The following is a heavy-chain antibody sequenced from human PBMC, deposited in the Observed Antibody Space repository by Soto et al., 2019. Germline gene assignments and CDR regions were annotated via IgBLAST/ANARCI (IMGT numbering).Heavy chain of an antibody. Sequence: QVQLVQSGAEVKKPGSSVKVSCKASGGSFRREAINWVRQAPGQGPEWMGNILPFFGTSDYAQKFQGRVTVTADMSTTTVYMELSSLRVEDTGVYYCARGHELGGNSEAFDVWGQGTMVIVSS. V-gene: IGHV1-69*14. CDR1: GGSFRREA. D-gene: IGHD2-15*01. CDR2: ILPFFGTS. J-gene: IGHJ3*01. CDR3: ARGHELGGNSEAFDV.